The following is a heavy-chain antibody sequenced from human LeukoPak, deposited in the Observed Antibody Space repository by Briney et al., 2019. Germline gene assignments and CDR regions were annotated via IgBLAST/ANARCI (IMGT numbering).Heavy chain of an antibody. CDR1: GFTFSSYA. CDR3: AKSRYSGSYAAFDI. CDR2: ISGGGGST. J-gene: IGHJ3*02. Sequence: GGSLRLSCAASGFTFSSYAMSWVRQAPGKGLEWVSAISGGGGSTYYADSVKGRLTISRDNSKNTLYLQMNSLRAEDTAVYYCAKSRYSGSYAAFDIWGQGTMVTVSS. D-gene: IGHD1-26*01. V-gene: IGHV3-23*01.